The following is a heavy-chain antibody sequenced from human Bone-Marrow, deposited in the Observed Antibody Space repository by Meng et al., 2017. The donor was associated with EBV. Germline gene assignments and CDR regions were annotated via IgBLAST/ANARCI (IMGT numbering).Heavy chain of an antibody. J-gene: IGHJ4*02. D-gene: IGHD3-10*01. CDR2: ISWNGGST. CDR3: TKSQGFALDY. V-gene: IGHV3-43D*03. CDR1: GFTFDDYA. Sequence: VHLGQSGGVVVQSGGSMGLSCAASGFTFDDYAMHWVRQAPGKGLEWVSLISWNGGSTSYGDSVKGRFTISRDNSKNSLYLQMNSLRPEDTALYYCTKSQGFALDYWGQGTLVTVSS.